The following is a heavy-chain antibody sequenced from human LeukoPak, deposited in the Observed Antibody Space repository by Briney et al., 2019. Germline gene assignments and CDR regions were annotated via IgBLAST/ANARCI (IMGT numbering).Heavy chain of an antibody. CDR2: INQDGSEK. J-gene: IGHJ5*02. D-gene: IGHD5-24*01. V-gene: IGHV3-7*01. Sequence: GGSLRLSCAASGFTFSNYWMTWVRQAPGKGLEWVANINQDGSEKEYVDSVKGRFSISRDNAKNSLYLQMCSLRAEDTAVYSCARGRGWFDAWGQGTLVTVSS. CDR1: GFTFSNYW. CDR3: ARGRGWFDA.